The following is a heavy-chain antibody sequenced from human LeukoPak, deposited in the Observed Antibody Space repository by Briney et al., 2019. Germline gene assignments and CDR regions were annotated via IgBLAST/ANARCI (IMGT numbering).Heavy chain of an antibody. V-gene: IGHV3-23*01. J-gene: IGHJ6*03. CDR3: AKDLSDFWSGYYSYYMDV. CDR1: GFTVSSNY. CDR2: ISGSGGST. D-gene: IGHD3-3*01. Sequence: GGSLRLSCAASGFTVSSNYMSWVRQAPGKGLEWVSAISGSGGSTYYADSVKGRFTISRDNSKNTLYLQMNSLRAEDTAVYYCAKDLSDFWSGYYSYYMDVWGKGTTVTVSS.